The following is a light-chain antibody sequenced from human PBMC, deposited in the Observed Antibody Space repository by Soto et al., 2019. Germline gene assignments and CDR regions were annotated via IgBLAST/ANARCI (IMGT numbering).Light chain of an antibody. CDR1: SSNVGSYNL. J-gene: IGLJ1*01. CDR2: DVN. Sequence: QSALTQPASVSGSPGQSITISCTGTSSNVGSYNLVSWYQQHPGKAPKLMIFDVNKRPSGVSNRFSGSKSGNTASLTISGLKAEDEADYYCCSSAGSTAYVFGTGTKLTVL. V-gene: IGLV2-23*02. CDR3: CSSAGSTAYV.